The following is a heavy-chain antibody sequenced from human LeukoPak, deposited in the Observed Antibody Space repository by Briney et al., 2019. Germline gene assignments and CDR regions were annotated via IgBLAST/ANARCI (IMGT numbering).Heavy chain of an antibody. CDR1: GFTFKIYS. V-gene: IGHV3-48*04. Sequence: GGSLRLSCAASGFTFKIYSMNWVRQAPGKGLEWVSYISSSNSTIYYADSVKGRFTISRDNAKNSLYLQMNSLRAEDTAVYYCAREGVGASDSFDYWGQGTLVTVSS. J-gene: IGHJ4*02. D-gene: IGHD1-26*01. CDR2: ISSSNSTI. CDR3: AREGVGASDSFDY.